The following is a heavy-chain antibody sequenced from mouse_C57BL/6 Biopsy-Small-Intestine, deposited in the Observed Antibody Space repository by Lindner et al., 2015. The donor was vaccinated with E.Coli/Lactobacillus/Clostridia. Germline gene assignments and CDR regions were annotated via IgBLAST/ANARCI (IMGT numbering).Heavy chain of an antibody. CDR2: ISSGSSTI. Sequence: VQLQEVWGGLVKPGGSLKLSCAASGFTFSDYGMHWVRQAPEKGLEWVAYISSGSSTIYYADTVKGRFTISRDNAKNTLFLQMTSLRSEDTAMYYCARDGSSPLGYWGQGTTLTVSS. J-gene: IGHJ2*01. D-gene: IGHD1-1*01. CDR3: ARDGSSPLGY. CDR1: GFTFSDYG. V-gene: IGHV5-17*01.